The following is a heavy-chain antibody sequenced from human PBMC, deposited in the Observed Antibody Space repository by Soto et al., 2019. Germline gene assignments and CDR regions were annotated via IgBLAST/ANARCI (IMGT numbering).Heavy chain of an antibody. CDR2: ISHDGSST. Sequence: GGSLRLSCAASGFTFSSLGMHWVRQAPGKGLEWVGIISHDGSSTYYADSVKGRFTISRDTSASTAYMELSSLRSEDTAVYYCARDLGGWPDYWGQGTLVTVSS. V-gene: IGHV3-30*03. D-gene: IGHD2-15*01. CDR3: ARDLGGWPDY. CDR1: GFTFSSLG. J-gene: IGHJ4*02.